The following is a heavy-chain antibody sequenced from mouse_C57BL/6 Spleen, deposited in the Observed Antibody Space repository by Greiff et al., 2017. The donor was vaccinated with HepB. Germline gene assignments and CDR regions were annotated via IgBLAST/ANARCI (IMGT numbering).Heavy chain of an antibody. J-gene: IGHJ3*01. CDR3: AREYYGSRFPFAY. D-gene: IGHD1-1*01. CDR1: GFTFSSYA. V-gene: IGHV5-4*01. CDR2: ISDGGSYT. Sequence: EVQGVESGGGLVKPGGSLKLSCAASGFTFSSYAMSWVRQTPEKRLEWVATISDGGSYTYYPDNVKGRFTISRDNAKNNLYLQMSHLKSEDTAMYYCAREYYGSRFPFAYWGQGTLVTVSA.